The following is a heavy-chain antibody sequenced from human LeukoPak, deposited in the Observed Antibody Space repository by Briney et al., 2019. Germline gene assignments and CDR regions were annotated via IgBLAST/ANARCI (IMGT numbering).Heavy chain of an antibody. Sequence: SETLSLTCTVSGGSISSGGYYWSWIRQHPGKGLEWIGYIYYSGSTYNNPSLKSRVTISVDTSKNQFSLKLSSVTAADTAVYYCARVYRLGDYVNWFDPWGQGTLVTVSS. D-gene: IGHD4-17*01. V-gene: IGHV4-31*03. J-gene: IGHJ5*02. CDR3: ARVYRLGDYVNWFDP. CDR1: GGSISSGGYY. CDR2: IYYSGST.